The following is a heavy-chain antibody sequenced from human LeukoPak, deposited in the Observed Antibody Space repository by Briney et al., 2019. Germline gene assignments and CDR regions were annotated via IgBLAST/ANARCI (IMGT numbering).Heavy chain of an antibody. J-gene: IGHJ6*03. Sequence: ASVKVSCKASGYTFTSYGVSWVRQAPGQGLEWMGWISAYNGNTNYAQKLQGRVTMTTDTSTSTAYMELRSLRSDDTAVYYCARDQVYYYGSGSYQLSYMDVWGKGTTVTVSS. CDR1: GYTFTSYG. CDR3: ARDQVYYYGSGSYQLSYMDV. V-gene: IGHV1-18*01. CDR2: ISAYNGNT. D-gene: IGHD3-10*01.